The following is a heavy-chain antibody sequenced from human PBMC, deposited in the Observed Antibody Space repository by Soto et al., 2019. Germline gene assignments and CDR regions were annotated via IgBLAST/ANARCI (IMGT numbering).Heavy chain of an antibody. V-gene: IGHV3-23*01. Sequence: GGSLRLSCAVSGVTFSNYAMSCIRQDPGKGLEWVSAISGSGGSKYYAVSVKGRFIISRDNSKNTLYLQMTSLRAEDTAVYYCAKFSDQWLLSSALHYDYGGQGTLVTVSS. J-gene: IGHJ4*02. CDR3: AKFSDQWLLSSALHYDY. D-gene: IGHD6-19*01. CDR1: GVTFSNYA. CDR2: ISGSGGSK.